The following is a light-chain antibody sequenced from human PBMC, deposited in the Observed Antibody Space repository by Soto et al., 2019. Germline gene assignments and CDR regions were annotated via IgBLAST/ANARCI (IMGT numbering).Light chain of an antibody. CDR1: QSVSSN. CDR3: QQYNNWPPST. V-gene: IGKV3-15*01. Sequence: ERVMIQAPAAPLETQGERATLSCRASQSVSSNLAWYQQEPGQAPSLLIYGASTRATGIPARFSGSVSGTEFTLTISSLQSEDFAVYYCQQYNNWPPSTCGQGTKVDIK. CDR2: GAS. J-gene: IGKJ1*01.